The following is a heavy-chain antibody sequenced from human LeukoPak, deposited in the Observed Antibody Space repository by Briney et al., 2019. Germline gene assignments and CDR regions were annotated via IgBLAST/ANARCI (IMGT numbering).Heavy chain of an antibody. CDR1: GFTFSSYW. Sequence: GGSLRLSCAASGFTFSSYWMHWVRQAPGKGLVWVSRLNSEGSGTFYADSVKGRFTVSRDNAKNTLYLQMNSLRAEDTAVYYCARDRGGDDAFDFWGQGTMVTVSS. V-gene: IGHV3-74*01. D-gene: IGHD2-21*01. J-gene: IGHJ3*01. CDR2: LNSEGSGT. CDR3: ARDRGGDDAFDF.